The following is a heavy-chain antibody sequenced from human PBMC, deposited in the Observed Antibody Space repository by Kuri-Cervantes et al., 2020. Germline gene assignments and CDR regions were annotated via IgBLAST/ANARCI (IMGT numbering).Heavy chain of an antibody. CDR2: IYTSGST. J-gene: IGHJ6*02. Sequence: SETLSLTCSVSGGSISSYYWNWIRQPAGKGLEWIGHIYTSGSTNYNPSLKSRVTMSIDTAKNQFSLKLTSVTAADTAVYYCARLIVVGAVAGRGYYYYGMDVWGQGTMVTVSS. V-gene: IGHV4-4*07. D-gene: IGHD6-19*01. CDR3: ARLIVVGAVAGRGYYYYGMDV. CDR1: GGSISSYY.